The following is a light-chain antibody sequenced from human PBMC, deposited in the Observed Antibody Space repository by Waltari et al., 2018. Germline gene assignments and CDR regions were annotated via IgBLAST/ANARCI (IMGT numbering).Light chain of an antibody. J-gene: IGKJ1*01. CDR3: QQAWT. V-gene: IGKV1-5*03. CDR2: RTS. CDR1: QTINTW. Sequence: DIQMTQSPSNLSASVGDRVTITCRASQTINTWLAWYQQKPGKAPNLLIYRTSTLESGVPSRFSGSGSGTEFTLTISSLQPDDFATYYCQQAWTFGQGTKVEIK.